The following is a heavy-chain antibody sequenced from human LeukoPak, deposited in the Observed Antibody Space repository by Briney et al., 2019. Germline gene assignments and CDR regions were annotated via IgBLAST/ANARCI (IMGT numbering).Heavy chain of an antibody. V-gene: IGHV3-66*01. CDR1: GFTVSSNC. Sequence: PGGSLRLSCAASGFTVSSNCMSWVRQAPGKGLEWVSLIYSGGSTYYADSVKGRFTISRDNSKNTLYLQMNSLRAEDTAVYYCARSPHYFYGMDVWGQGTTVTVSS. J-gene: IGHJ6*02. CDR2: IYSGGST. CDR3: ARSPHYFYGMDV.